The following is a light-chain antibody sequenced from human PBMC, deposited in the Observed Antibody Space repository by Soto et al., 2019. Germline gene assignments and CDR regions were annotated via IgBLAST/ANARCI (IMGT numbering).Light chain of an antibody. J-gene: IGKJ1*01. Sequence: EIVLTQSPGTLSLSPGERATLSCRTSQSVSNNFLAWYQQRFGQAPRLLVYGAFTRATRIPDRFSGSGTGTDFTQPISRLEPEDFAVYYCQQYGSSPTFGQGTQVEIK. V-gene: IGKV3-20*01. CDR2: GAF. CDR1: QSVSNNF. CDR3: QQYGSSPT.